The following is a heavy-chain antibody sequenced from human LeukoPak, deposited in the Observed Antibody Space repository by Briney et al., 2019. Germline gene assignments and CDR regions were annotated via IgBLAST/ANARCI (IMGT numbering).Heavy chain of an antibody. D-gene: IGHD3-3*01. CDR1: GGSFSGYY. J-gene: IGHJ4*02. CDR2: INHSGST. CDR3: ARVGAAFWSGYYTEDFDY. Sequence: SETLSLTCAVYGGSFSGYYWSWIRQPPGKGLEWIGEINHSGSTNYNPSLKSRVTISVDTSRNQFSLKLSSVTAADTAVYYCARVGAAFWSGYYTEDFDYWGQGTLVTVSS. V-gene: IGHV4-34*01.